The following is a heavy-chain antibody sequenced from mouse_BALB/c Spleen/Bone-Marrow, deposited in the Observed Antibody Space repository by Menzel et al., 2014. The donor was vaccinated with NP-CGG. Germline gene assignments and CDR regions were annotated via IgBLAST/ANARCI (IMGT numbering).Heavy chain of an antibody. V-gene: IGHV1S41*01. CDR3: ARFPIYYGNYRAMDY. CDR1: GYTFTSYW. Sequence: DLVKPGVSVKLSCKASGYTFTSYWINWIKQRPGQGLEWIGRIAPGSGSTYYNEMFKGKATLTVDASSSTAYIQLSSLSSEDSAVYFCARFPIYYGNYRAMDYWGQGTSVTVSS. D-gene: IGHD2-1*01. CDR2: IAPGSGST. J-gene: IGHJ4*01.